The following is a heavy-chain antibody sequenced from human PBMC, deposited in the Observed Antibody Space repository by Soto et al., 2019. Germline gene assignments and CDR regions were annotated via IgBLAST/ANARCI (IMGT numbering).Heavy chain of an antibody. CDR2: IIPIFGTA. CDR3: ARSRRKDDILTGYYNPPAY. J-gene: IGHJ4*02. D-gene: IGHD3-9*01. Sequence: ASVKVSCKASGGTFSSYAISWVRQAPGQGLEWMGGIIPIFGTANYAQKFQGRVTITADESTSTAYMELSSLRSEDTAVYYCARSRRKDDILTGYYNPPAYWGQGTLVTVSS. V-gene: IGHV1-69*13. CDR1: GGTFSSYA.